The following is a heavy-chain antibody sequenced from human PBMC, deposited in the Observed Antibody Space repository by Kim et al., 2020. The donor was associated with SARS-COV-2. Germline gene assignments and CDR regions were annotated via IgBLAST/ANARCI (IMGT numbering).Heavy chain of an antibody. V-gene: IGHV3-33*06. CDR2: IWYDGSNK. CDR3: AKGGAIWGVRGRHDWFDP. Sequence: GGSLRLSCAASGFTFSSYGMHWVRQAPGKGLEWVAVIWYDGSNKYYADSVKGRFTISRDNSKNTLYLQMNSLRAEDTAVYYCAKGGAIWGVRGRHDWFDPWGQGTLVTVSS. CDR1: GFTFSSYG. J-gene: IGHJ5*02. D-gene: IGHD3-10*01.